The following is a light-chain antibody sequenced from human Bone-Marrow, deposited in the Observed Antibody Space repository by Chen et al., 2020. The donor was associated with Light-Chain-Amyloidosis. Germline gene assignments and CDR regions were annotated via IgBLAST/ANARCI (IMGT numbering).Light chain of an antibody. CDR1: DLPTKY. CDR2: RDT. J-gene: IGLJ2*01. V-gene: IGLV3-25*03. Sequence: SYELTQPPSVSVSPGQTARITCSGDDLPTKYAYWYQQKPGQAPVLVIHRDTARPSGISERFSGSSSGTTATLTISGGQAEDEADYHCQSADSSGTYEVIFGGGTTLTVL. CDR3: QSADSSGTYEVI.